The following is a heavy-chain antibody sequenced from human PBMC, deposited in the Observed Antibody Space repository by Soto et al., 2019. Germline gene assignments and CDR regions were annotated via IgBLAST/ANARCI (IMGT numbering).Heavy chain of an antibody. Sequence: GGSLRLCCAASGFDFSVYWMSWVRQAPGKGPEWVANIKFDGSEKQYVDSVKGRFTISRDNARNSVFLQMNSLRAGDTAVYYCVKDGGYCSSATCYSPRNHYFDAWGLGTLVTVSS. J-gene: IGHJ5*02. CDR2: IKFDGSEK. CDR1: GFDFSVYW. CDR3: VKDGGYCSSATCYSPRNHYFDA. V-gene: IGHV3-7*03. D-gene: IGHD2-2*01.